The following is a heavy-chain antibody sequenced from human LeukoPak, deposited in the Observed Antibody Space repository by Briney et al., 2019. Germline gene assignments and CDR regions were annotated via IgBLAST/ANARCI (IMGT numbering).Heavy chain of an antibody. CDR1: GGSLSSSSYY. Sequence: SETLSLTCTVSGGSLSSSSYYWGWIRQPPGKGLEWIGSIYYSGSTYYNPSLKSRVTISVDTSKNQFSLKLSSVTAADTAVYYCARQGAYYYDSSGRAGWFDPRGQGTLVTVSS. J-gene: IGHJ5*02. CDR3: ARQGAYYYDSSGRAGWFDP. D-gene: IGHD3-22*01. V-gene: IGHV4-39*01. CDR2: IYYSGST.